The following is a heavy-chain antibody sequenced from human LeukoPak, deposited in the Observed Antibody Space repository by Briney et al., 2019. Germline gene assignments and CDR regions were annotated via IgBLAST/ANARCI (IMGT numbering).Heavy chain of an antibody. V-gene: IGHV1-2*02. J-gene: IGHJ3*02. CDR2: INPNSGGT. Sequence: ASVKVSCKASGYTFTDYYMYWVRQAPGQGLEWMGWINPNSGGTNYAQKFQGRVTMTRDTSISTAYMELSRLRSDDTAVYYCARLLGWLWSDAFDIWGQGTMVTVSS. D-gene: IGHD6-19*01. CDR1: GYTFTDYY. CDR3: ARLLGWLWSDAFDI.